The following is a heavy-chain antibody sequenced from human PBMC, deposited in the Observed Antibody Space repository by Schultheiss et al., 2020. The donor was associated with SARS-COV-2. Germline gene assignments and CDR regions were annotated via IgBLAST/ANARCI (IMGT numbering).Heavy chain of an antibody. V-gene: IGHV4-59*12. Sequence: SETLSLTCAVYGGSFSGYYWSWIRQPPGKGLEWIGYIYYSGTTNYNPSLKSRVTMSVDTSKNQFSLKLSSVTAVDTAVYYCARVGRTIFGVSWFDPWGQGTLVTVSS. D-gene: IGHD3-3*01. J-gene: IGHJ5*02. CDR1: GGSFSGYY. CDR3: ARVGRTIFGVSWFDP. CDR2: IYYSGTT.